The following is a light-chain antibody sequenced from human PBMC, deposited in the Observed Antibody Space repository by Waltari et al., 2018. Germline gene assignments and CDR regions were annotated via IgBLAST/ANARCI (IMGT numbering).Light chain of an antibody. J-gene: IGKJ4*01. CDR2: EVS. CDR3: MQTIQLPLT. Sequence: DIVMTQTTLSLSVPPRQPASIPCKSSQSLLHGDGKTFLYWYLQKPGQPPQLLIYEVSIRFSGVPDRFSGSASGTDFTLKISRVEAEDVGVYYCMQTIQLPLTFGGGTKVEIK. CDR1: QSLLHGDGKTF. V-gene: IGKV2D-29*01.